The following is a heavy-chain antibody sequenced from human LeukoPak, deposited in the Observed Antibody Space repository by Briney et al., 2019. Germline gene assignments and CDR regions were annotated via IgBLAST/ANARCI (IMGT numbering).Heavy chain of an antibody. Sequence: PSQTLSLTCTVSGGSITDNFYWSWIRQPPGKGLEWIGYIYRTGDTYNNPSLGSRVTVSLGMSKNQFSLKLSSVTAADTAVYYCARLIAADPQLDYWGQGTLVTVSS. CDR3: ARLIAADPQLDY. D-gene: IGHD6-13*01. CDR2: IYRTGDT. CDR1: GGSITDNFY. V-gene: IGHV4-30-2*01. J-gene: IGHJ4*02.